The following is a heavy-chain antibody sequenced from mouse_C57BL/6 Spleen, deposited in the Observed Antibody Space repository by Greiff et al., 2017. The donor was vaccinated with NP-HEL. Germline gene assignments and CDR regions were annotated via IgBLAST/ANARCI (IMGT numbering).Heavy chain of an antibody. CDR1: GFNIKDDY. Sequence: VQLQQSGAELVRPGASVKLSCTASGFNIKDDYMHWVKQRPEQGLEWIGWIDPENGDTEYASKFQGKATITADTSSNTAYLQLSSLTSEDTADYYCTTYYYGPLRAYWGQGTLVTVSA. V-gene: IGHV14-4*01. D-gene: IGHD1-1*01. J-gene: IGHJ3*01. CDR2: IDPENGDT. CDR3: TTYYYGPLRAY.